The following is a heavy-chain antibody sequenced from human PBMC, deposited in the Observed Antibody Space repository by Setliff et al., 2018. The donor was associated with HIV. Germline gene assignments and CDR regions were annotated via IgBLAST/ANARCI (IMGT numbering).Heavy chain of an antibody. J-gene: IGHJ4*02. V-gene: IGHV3-7*03. CDR3: ARAYNVYDYRSDSSGYDY. D-gene: IGHD3-22*01. CDR2: MKENGEEK. Sequence: GGSLRLSCAASGFTFSTYWMSWFRQAPGKGLEWVANMKENGEEKYYVDSVKGRVTISRDNAKNSLYLQMSSLRVEETAVYYFARAYNVYDYRSDSSGYDYWGQGTLVTVSS. CDR1: GFTFSTYW.